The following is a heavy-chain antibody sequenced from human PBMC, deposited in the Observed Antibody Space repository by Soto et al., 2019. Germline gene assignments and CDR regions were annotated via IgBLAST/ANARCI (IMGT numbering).Heavy chain of an antibody. J-gene: IGHJ4*02. CDR3: AKDLDYDILTGYYRTTDAY. Sequence: GGSLRLSCAASGFTFSSYAMSWVRQAPGKGLEWVSAISGSGGSTYYADSVKGRFTISRDNSKNTLYLQMNSLRAEDTAVYYCAKDLDYDILTGYYRTTDAYWGQGTLVTVSS. CDR2: ISGSGGST. CDR1: GFTFSSYA. V-gene: IGHV3-23*01. D-gene: IGHD3-9*01.